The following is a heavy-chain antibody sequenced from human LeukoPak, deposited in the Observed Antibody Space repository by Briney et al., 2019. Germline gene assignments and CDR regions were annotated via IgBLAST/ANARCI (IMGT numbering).Heavy chain of an antibody. J-gene: IGHJ6*03. CDR1: GFTFSSYA. CDR2: ISGSGGST. Sequence: PGGSLRLSCAASGFTFSSYAMSWVRQAPGKGLEWVSGISGSGGSTNNADSVKGRFTISRDNSKNTLYLEMNSLRAEDTAVYYCAKDENNYYYYMDVRGKGTTVSVSS. CDR3: AKDENNYYYYMDV. V-gene: IGHV3-23*01.